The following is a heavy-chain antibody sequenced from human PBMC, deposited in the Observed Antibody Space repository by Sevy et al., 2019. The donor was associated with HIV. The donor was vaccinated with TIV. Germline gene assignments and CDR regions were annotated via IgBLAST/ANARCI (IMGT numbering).Heavy chain of an antibody. CDR2: ISDYDGNT. V-gene: IGHV1-18*01. CDR1: GYIFTNYG. CDR3: ARDVVFYGSGSYGLLDY. Sequence: ASVKVSCKASGYIFTNYGISWVRQAPGQWPEWMGWISDYDGNTNYAQKFQGRVTMTTEKSTSTAYMELRSLRSDDTAVYYCARDVVFYGSGSYGLLDYWGQGTLVTVSS. J-gene: IGHJ4*02. D-gene: IGHD3-10*01.